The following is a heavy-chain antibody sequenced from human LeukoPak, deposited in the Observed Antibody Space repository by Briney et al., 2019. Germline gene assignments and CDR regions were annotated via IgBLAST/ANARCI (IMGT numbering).Heavy chain of an antibody. CDR1: GFIFSSYA. CDR3: AREQPTTVVTPAAFDI. D-gene: IGHD4-23*01. Sequence: GGSLRLSCAASGFIFSSYAMSWVRQAPGQGLEWVSAISGSGGSTYYADSVKGRFTISRDNSKNTLYLQMNSLRAEDTAVYYCAREQPTTVVTPAAFDIWGQGTMVTVSS. J-gene: IGHJ3*02. V-gene: IGHV3-23*01. CDR2: ISGSGGST.